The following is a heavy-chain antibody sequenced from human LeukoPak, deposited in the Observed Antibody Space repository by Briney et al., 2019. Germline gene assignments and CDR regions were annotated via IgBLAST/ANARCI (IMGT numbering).Heavy chain of an antibody. CDR1: SGSISSSSYY. D-gene: IGHD3-3*01. CDR3: ASPRERSYYARGFDY. CDR2: IYYSGST. Sequence: SETLSLTCTVSSGSISSSSYYWAWIRQPPGKGLECIGSIYYSGSTSYNPSLKSRVTISVDTSKNQFSLKLSSVTAADTAVYYCASPRERSYYARGFDYWGQGTLVTVSS. J-gene: IGHJ4*02. V-gene: IGHV4-39*01.